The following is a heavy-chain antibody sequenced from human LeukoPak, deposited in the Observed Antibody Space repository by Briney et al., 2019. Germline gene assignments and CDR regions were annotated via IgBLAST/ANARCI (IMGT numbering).Heavy chain of an antibody. CDR2: IKQDGSKK. V-gene: IGHV3-7*04. D-gene: IGHD5-24*01. CDR3: TRVGYIDEGIDY. Sequence: GGSLRPSCVASGFPFSSYWMTWVRQAPGKGLEWVANIKQDGSKKSYVDSVKGRFSISRDNAKNSLYLQMNSLRAEDTAIYYCTRVGYIDEGIDYWGQGTLVTVSS. J-gene: IGHJ4*02. CDR1: GFPFSSYW.